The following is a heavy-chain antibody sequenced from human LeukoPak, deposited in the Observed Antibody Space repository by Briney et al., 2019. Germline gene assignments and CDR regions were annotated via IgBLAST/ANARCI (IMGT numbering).Heavy chain of an antibody. CDR1: GGSISNDY. D-gene: IGHD3-22*01. V-gene: IGHV4-59*01. J-gene: IGHJ3*02. CDR3: ARSFSYDRSSYQLDDAFDI. CDR2: ISYRGST. Sequence: NASETQSLTCTVSGGSISNDYSSWIRQPPGKGLEWIGYISYRGSTNYNPSLKSRVTISLDTSKKHFSLRLSSVTAADTAMYYCARSFSYDRSSYQLDDAFDIWGQGAMVTVSS.